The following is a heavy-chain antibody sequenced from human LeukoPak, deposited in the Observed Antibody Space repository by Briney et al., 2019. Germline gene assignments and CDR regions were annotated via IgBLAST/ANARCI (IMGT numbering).Heavy chain of an antibody. J-gene: IGHJ6*02. CDR3: AKGGAAIAPDYYYGMDV. CDR2: ISGSGGST. V-gene: IGHV3-23*01. Sequence: GGSLRLSCAASGFTFSSYAMSWVRQAPGKGLEWVSAISGSGGSTYYADSVKGRFTISRDNAKNSLYLQMNSLRAEDTALYYCAKGGAAIAPDYYYGMDVWGQGTTVTVSS. CDR1: GFTFSSYA. D-gene: IGHD6-25*01.